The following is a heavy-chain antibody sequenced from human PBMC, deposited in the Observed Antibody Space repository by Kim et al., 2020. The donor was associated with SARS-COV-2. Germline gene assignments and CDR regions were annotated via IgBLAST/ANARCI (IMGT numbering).Heavy chain of an antibody. CDR3: ARARYRGFDY. J-gene: IGHJ4*01. V-gene: IGHV3-7*01. Sequence: SEIYYLDAVKGRFTISRDSAKNSLYLQMNSLRVDDTAVYFCARARYRGFDYWGHGTLVTVSS. CDR2: SEI. D-gene: IGHD5-18*01.